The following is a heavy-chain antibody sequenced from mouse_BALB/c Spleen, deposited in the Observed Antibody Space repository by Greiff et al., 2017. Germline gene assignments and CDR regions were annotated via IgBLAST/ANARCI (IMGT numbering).Heavy chain of an antibody. D-gene: IGHD1-2*01. CDR2: ISSGSSTI. CDR3: ARSDLRLRYFDV. Sequence: EVKLMESGAGLVQPGGSRKLSCAASGFTFSSFGMHWVRQAPEKGLEWVAYISSGSSTIYYADTVKGRFTISRDNPKNTLFLQITSLSSEDAAMYYCARSDLRLRYFDVWGAGTTVTVSS. CDR1: GFTFSSFG. J-gene: IGHJ1*01. V-gene: IGHV5-17*02.